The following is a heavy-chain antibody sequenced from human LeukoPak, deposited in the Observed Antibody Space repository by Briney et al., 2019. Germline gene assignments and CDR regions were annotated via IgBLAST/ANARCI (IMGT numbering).Heavy chain of an antibody. CDR3: SNGRTSSGTLQHDY. V-gene: IGHV3-30*02. Sequence: GGSLRLSCAASGFTFSSYGMHWVRQAPGKGLEWVAFIRYDGSNKYYADSVKGRFTISRDNSENTLYLQMNSLRAEDTALYYCSNGRTSSGTLQHDYWGQGTLVTVSS. J-gene: IGHJ4*02. CDR1: GFTFSSYG. CDR2: IRYDGSNK. D-gene: IGHD6-19*01.